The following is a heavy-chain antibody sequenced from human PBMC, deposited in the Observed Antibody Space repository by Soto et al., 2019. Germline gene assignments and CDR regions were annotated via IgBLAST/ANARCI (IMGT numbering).Heavy chain of an antibody. CDR3: ARGDGPGSWRFDF. CDR1: GGSFSDTY. CDR2: INHNTNT. J-gene: IGHJ4*02. D-gene: IGHD3-10*01. V-gene: IGHV4-34*01. Sequence: SETLSLSCAVQGGSFSDTYWNWFRQPPGKGLEWIGEINHNTNTIYNPSLTSRVTLTRDTSASTAYLELSSLRSQDTAVYYCARGDGPGSWRFDFWGQGTQVTVSS.